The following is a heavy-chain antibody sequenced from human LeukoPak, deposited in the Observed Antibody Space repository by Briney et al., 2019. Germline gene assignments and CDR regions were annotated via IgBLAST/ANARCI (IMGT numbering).Heavy chain of an antibody. CDR3: ARLIVDAPAMDY. CDR1: GGSISSSSYY. D-gene: IGHD1-26*01. Sequence: PSETLSLTCTVSGGSISSSSYYWGWIRQPPGKGLEWIGSIYYSGSTYYNPSLKSRVTISVDTSKNQFSLKLSSVTAADTAVYYCARLIVDAPAMDYWGQGTLVTVSS. CDR2: IYYSGST. V-gene: IGHV4-39*01. J-gene: IGHJ4*02.